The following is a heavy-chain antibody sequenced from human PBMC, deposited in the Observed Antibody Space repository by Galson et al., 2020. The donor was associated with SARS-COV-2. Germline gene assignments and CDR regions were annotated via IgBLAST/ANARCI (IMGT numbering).Heavy chain of an antibody. Sequence: GGSLRLSCAASGFTFSSYGMHWVRQAPGKGLEWVAVIWYDGSNKYYADSVKGRFTISRDNSKNTLYLQMNSLRAEDTAVYYCAREMHQGRDSSGWDNDAFDIWCQGTMVTVSS. CDR1: GFTFSSYG. V-gene: IGHV3-33*01. D-gene: IGHD6-19*01. J-gene: IGHJ3*02. CDR3: AREMHQGRDSSGWDNDAFDI. CDR2: IWYDGSNK.